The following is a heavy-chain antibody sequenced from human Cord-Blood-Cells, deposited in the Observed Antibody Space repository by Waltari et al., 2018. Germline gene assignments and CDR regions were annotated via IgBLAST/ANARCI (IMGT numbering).Heavy chain of an antibody. CDR1: GGSFSGYY. CDR2: INHSGST. J-gene: IGHJ3*02. D-gene: IGHD5-12*01. Sequence: QVQLQQWGAGLLKPSETLSLTCAVYGGSFSGYYWSWIRQPPGKGLEWIGEINHSGSTNYHPSLKSRVTISVDTSKNRFSLKLSSVTAADTAVYYCARKSKARDRSAFDIWGQGTMVTDSS. V-gene: IGHV4-34*01. CDR3: ARKSKARDRSAFDI.